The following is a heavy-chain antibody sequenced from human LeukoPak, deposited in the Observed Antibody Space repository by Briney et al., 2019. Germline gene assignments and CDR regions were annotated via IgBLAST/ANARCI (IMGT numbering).Heavy chain of an antibody. CDR3: ARVQLWSYYFDY. Sequence: SETLSLTCTVSGDSISSGDYYWSWIRQPAGKGLEWIGRISSSGSTNYNPSLKSRVTISVDTSKNQFSLKLSSVTAADTAVYYCARVQLWSYYFDYWGQGTLVTVSS. CDR1: GDSISSGDYY. CDR2: ISSSGST. V-gene: IGHV4-61*02. J-gene: IGHJ4*02. D-gene: IGHD5-18*01.